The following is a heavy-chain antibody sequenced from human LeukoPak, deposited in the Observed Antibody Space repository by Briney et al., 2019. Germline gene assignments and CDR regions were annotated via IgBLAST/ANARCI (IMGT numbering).Heavy chain of an antibody. J-gene: IGHJ4*02. CDR3: ARGAMATTPFFDY. V-gene: IGHV4-59*01. Sequence: SETLSLTCTVSGASISNYYWNWIRQPPGKGPEWIGYIYYTGSTNFNPSLKSRVTMSLDTPRNQFSLKLTSLTAADTAVYYCARGAMATTPFFDYWGQGTLVTVSS. CDR2: IYYTGST. CDR1: GASISNYY. D-gene: IGHD5-24*01.